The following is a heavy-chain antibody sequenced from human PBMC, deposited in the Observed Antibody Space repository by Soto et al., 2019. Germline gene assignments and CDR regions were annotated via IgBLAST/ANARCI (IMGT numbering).Heavy chain of an antibody. CDR1: GFTFSSYG. Sequence: GSLRLSCAASGFTFSSYGMHWVRQAPGKGLEWVAVISYDGSNKYYADSVKGRFTISRDNSKNTLYLQMNSLRAEVTVVYYCAKDNGILAFDIWGQGTMVTVSS. CDR2: ISYDGSNK. J-gene: IGHJ3*02. V-gene: IGHV3-30*18. D-gene: IGHD1-20*01. CDR3: AKDNGILAFDI.